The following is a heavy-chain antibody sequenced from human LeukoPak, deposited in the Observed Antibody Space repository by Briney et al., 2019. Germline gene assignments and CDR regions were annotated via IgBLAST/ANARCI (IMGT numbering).Heavy chain of an antibody. CDR3: ARGAVAGKMSWFDP. CDR1: DGSINSYY. J-gene: IGHJ5*02. D-gene: IGHD6-19*01. V-gene: IGHV4-59*01. CDR2: IYYNGNT. Sequence: SETLSLTCSVSDGSINSYYWNWIRRPPGKGLEWIGYIYYNGNTNYSPSLKSRVTMSVDTSKNQFSLNLSSVTAADTAVYYCARGAVAGKMSWFDPWGQGTLVTVSS.